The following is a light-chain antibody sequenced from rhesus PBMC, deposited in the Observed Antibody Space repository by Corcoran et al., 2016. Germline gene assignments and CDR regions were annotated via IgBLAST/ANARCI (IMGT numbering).Light chain of an antibody. CDR2: KAS. CDR1: QGISSW. CDR3: QHYYSRPWT. Sequence: DIQMTQSPSSLSASVGDTVTITCRASQGISSWLAWYQQKPGEAPKLMIYKASSLQTGVPSRFSGSGSGTDFNISISSLRSEDFATYFCQHYYSRPWTFGQGTKVEIK. V-gene: IGKV1-22*01. J-gene: IGKJ1*01.